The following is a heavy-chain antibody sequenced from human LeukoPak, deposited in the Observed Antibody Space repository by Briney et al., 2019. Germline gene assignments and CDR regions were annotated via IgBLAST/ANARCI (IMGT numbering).Heavy chain of an antibody. CDR1: GFTFIDAW. V-gene: IGHV3-15*01. CDR2: IKSKAGGGTP. J-gene: IGHJ4*02. CDR3: ATIRDSSSWAFDY. Sequence: GGSLRLSCAASGFTFIDAWMSWVRQAPGNGMEWVGRIKSKAGGGTPDYAAPVKGRFTISRDDSQNTLYVQMDSLTTDDTAVYYCATIRDSSSWAFDYWGQGTLVTVSS. D-gene: IGHD6-13*01.